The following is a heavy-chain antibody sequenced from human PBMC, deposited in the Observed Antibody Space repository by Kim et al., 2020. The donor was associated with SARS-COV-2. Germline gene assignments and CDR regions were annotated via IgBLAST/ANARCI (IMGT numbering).Heavy chain of an antibody. CDR1: GYTFTSYG. CDR3: ARAGLGIAAAGTKNYGMDV. V-gene: IGHV1-18*01. J-gene: IGHJ6*02. CDR2: ISAYNGNT. Sequence: ASVKVSCKASGYTFTSYGISWVRQAPGQGLEWMGWISAYNGNTNYAQKLQGRVTMTTDTSTSTAYMELRSLRSDDTAVYYCARAGLGIAAAGTKNYGMDVWGQGTTVTVSS. D-gene: IGHD6-13*01.